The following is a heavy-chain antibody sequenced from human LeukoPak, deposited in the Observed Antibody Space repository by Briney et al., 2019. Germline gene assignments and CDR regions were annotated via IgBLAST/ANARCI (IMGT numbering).Heavy chain of an antibody. J-gene: IGHJ5*02. CDR3: AKDLPGYSSGWFTFDP. D-gene: IGHD6-19*01. V-gene: IGHV3-23*01. Sequence: GGSLRLSCAASGFTFSSYAMHWVRQAPGKGLEWVSAISGSGGNTYYADSVKGRFTISRDNSKNTLYLEMNSLRAEDTAVYYCAKDLPGYSSGWFTFDPWGQGTLVTVSS. CDR2: ISGSGGNT. CDR1: GFTFSSYA.